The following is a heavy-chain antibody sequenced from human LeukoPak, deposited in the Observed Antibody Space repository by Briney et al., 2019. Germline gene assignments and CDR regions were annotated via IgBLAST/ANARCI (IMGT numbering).Heavy chain of an antibody. D-gene: IGHD3-10*01. V-gene: IGHV4-39*07. Sequence: SETLSLTCTVSGGSINSRPYSWGWIRQPPGKGLEWLGSFYYSGSTYYKPSLKSRVTISVDTSKNQFSLKLSSVTAADTAVYYCASQRLWFGELVFDYWGQGTLVTVSS. CDR1: GGSINSRPYS. J-gene: IGHJ4*02. CDR2: FYYSGST. CDR3: ASQRLWFGELVFDY.